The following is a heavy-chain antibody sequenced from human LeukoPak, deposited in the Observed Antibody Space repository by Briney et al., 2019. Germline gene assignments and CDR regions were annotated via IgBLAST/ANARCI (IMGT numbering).Heavy chain of an antibody. D-gene: IGHD2/OR15-2a*01. CDR1: GFTFSSYS. V-gene: IGHV3-21*01. J-gene: IGHJ4*02. CDR2: ISSSSSYI. CDR3: ARGYGNSGYNYFDY. Sequence: GGSLRLSCAASGFTFSSYSMNWVRQAPGKGLEWVSSISSSSSYIYYADSVKGRFTISRDSSKNTLSLQMNSLRSEDTAVYYCARGYGNSGYNYFDYWGQGTLLTVSS.